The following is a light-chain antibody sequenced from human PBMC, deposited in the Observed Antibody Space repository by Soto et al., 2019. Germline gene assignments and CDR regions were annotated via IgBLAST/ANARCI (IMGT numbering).Light chain of an antibody. Sequence: DIQMTQSPSSLSASVGDRGTVTCRASQGISDYLAWYQQQPGKVPKLLIYVASTLQSGVPSRFSGSGSGTDFTLTISSLQSEDVATYYCQKYNSAPWTFGQGTKVEIK. CDR2: VAS. V-gene: IGKV1-27*01. CDR3: QKYNSAPWT. CDR1: QGISDY. J-gene: IGKJ1*01.